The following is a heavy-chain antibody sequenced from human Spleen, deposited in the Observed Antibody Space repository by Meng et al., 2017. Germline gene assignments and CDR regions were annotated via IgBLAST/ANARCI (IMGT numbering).Heavy chain of an antibody. Sequence: GESLKISCAASGFTFRSYPMSWVRQAPGEGLEWVSAITGTGDTYYVDSVKGRFTISRDNSKNTLYLQMNSRRAEDTALYYCAKDGSGGSGFDYWGQGTLVTVSS. CDR1: GFTFRSYP. D-gene: IGHD2-15*01. J-gene: IGHJ4*02. CDR2: ITGTGDT. V-gene: IGHV3-23*01. CDR3: AKDGSGGSGFDY.